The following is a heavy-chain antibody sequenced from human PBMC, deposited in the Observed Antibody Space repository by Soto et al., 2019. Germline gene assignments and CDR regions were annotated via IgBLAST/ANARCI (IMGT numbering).Heavy chain of an antibody. Sequence: SETLSLTCSVSGGSISTVGHYWTWIRQPPGKGLEWIGSIYHTGSTYYSKSLRSRLTMSVDTSKSQFSLRLSSVTAADTAVYFCARVFDTGSYYRFFDYWGRGTLVTVS. CDR1: GGSISTVGHY. V-gene: IGHV4-31*03. J-gene: IGHJ4*02. CDR2: IYHTGST. D-gene: IGHD3-9*01. CDR3: ARVFDTGSYYRFFDY.